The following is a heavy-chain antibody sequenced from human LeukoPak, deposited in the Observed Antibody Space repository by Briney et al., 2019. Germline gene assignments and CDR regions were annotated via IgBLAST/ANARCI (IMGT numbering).Heavy chain of an antibody. V-gene: IGHV1-2*02. CDR2: INPKSGGT. Sequence: GASVKVSCKASGYTFTGYYVQWVRQAPGQGLQWMGWINPKSGGTSYAQMFQGRVTMTRDTSISTAYMELSRLRSDDTAVYYCAKDLRYSSSWSSGWFDPWGQGTLVSVSS. CDR1: GYTFTGYY. CDR3: AKDLRYSSSWSSGWFDP. J-gene: IGHJ5*02. D-gene: IGHD6-13*01.